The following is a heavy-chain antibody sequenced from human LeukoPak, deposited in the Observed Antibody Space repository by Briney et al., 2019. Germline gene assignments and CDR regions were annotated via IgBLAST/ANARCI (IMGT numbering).Heavy chain of an antibody. J-gene: IGHJ5*02. CDR3: ARHSSYDILTGYLEGWFDP. CDR2: IYYSGST. Sequence: PSETLSLTCTVSGGSITSDYWSWIRQPPGKGLEWIAYIYYSGSTNYNPSLKSRVTISVDTSKNQFSLKLSSVTAADTAVYYCARHSSYDILTGYLEGWFDPWGQGTLVTVSS. D-gene: IGHD3-9*01. V-gene: IGHV4-59*08. CDR1: GGSITSDY.